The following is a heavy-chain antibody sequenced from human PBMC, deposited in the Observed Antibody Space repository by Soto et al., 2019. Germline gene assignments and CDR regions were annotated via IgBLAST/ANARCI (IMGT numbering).Heavy chain of an antibody. CDR3: ARVESGSYTVDAFDI. J-gene: IGHJ3*02. V-gene: IGHV1-69*13. D-gene: IGHD1-26*01. CDR2: IIPIFGTA. CDR1: GGTFSSYA. Sequence: SVKVSCKASGGTFSSYAISWVRQAPGQGLEWVGGIIPIFGTANYAQKFQGRVTITADESTSTAYMELSSLRSEDTAVYYCARVESGSYTVDAFDIWGQGIMVT.